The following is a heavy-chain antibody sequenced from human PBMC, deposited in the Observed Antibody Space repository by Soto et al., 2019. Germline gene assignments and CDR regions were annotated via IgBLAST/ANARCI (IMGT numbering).Heavy chain of an antibody. D-gene: IGHD3-10*01. V-gene: IGHV4-34*01. J-gene: IGHJ3*01. CDR2: INHSGST. CDR1: GGSFSGYY. CDR3: ARGLGYYYGSGSSP. Sequence: QVHLQQWGEGLLKPSETLSLTCAVYGGSFSGYYWSWIRQPPGKGLEWIGEINHSGSTNYNPSLKSRVTISVDTSKNQFSLKLSSVTAADTAVYYCARGLGYYYGSGSSPWGQGTMVTVSS.